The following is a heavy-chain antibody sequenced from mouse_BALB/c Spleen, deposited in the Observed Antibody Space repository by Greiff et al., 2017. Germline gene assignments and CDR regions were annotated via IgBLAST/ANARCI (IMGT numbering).Heavy chain of an antibody. J-gene: IGHJ2*01. CDR2: IRNKANGYTT. V-gene: IGHV7-3*02. CDR1: GFTFTDYY. Sequence: EVKLMESGGGLVQPGGSLRLSCATSGFTFTDYYMSWVRQPPGKALEWLGIIRNKANGYTTEYSASVKGRFTISRDNSQSILYLQMNTLRAEDSATYYCARRDYYGGYLDYWGQGTTLTVSS. CDR3: ARRDYYGGYLDY. D-gene: IGHD1-1*01.